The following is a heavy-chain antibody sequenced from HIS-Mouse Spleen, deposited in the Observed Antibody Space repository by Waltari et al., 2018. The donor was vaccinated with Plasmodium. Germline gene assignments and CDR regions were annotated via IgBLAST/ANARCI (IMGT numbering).Heavy chain of an antibody. Sequence: QVQLVEYGGGVVQPGRSLRLSCAASGFTFSSYPMHWVRQAPGKGLEWVAVISYDGSNKYYADSVKGRFTISRDNSKNTRYLQMNSLRAEDTAVFHCARARYSGSYYGYFQHWGQGTLVTVSS. V-gene: IGHV3-30-3*01. D-gene: IGHD1-26*01. CDR3: ARARYSGSYYGYFQH. CDR2: ISYDGSNK. J-gene: IGHJ1*01. CDR1: GFTFSSYP.